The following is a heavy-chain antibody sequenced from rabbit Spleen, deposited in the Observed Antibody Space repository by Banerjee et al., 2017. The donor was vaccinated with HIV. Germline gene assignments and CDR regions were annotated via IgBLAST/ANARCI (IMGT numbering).Heavy chain of an antibody. CDR3: ARDLTNVIGWNFGW. D-gene: IGHD1-1*01. Sequence: QSLEESGGDLVKPGASLTLTCAASGFSFSASDYICWVRQAPGKGLEWIGCINTGSGNTYYASWAKGRFTFSKTSSTTVTLQMTSLTAADTATYFCARDLTNVIGWNFGWWGQGTLVTVS. CDR1: GFSFSASDY. V-gene: IGHV1S40*01. J-gene: IGHJ4*01. CDR2: INTGSGNT.